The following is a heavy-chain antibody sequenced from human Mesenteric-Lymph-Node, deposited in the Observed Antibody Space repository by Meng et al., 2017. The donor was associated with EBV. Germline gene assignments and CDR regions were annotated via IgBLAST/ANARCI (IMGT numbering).Heavy chain of an antibody. V-gene: IGHV1-3*04. CDR3: ARVSCSSISCYTLDS. CDR1: GYTFINNA. Sequence: QAQLVQFGGEVKKAGASVKVSCKASGYTFINNAIQWVRQAPGQRLEWMGWLNNAQGNTKYSQKFQDRVTITRDTSASTAYMEMRSLRSEDTAVYYCARVSCSSISCYTLDSWGQGTLVTVSS. CDR2: LNNAQGNT. D-gene: IGHD2-2*02. J-gene: IGHJ5*01.